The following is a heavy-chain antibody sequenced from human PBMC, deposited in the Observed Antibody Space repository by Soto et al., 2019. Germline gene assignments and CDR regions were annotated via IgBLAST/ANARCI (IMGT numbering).Heavy chain of an antibody. D-gene: IGHD4-17*01. Sequence: QVQLVQSGAEVKKPGSSVKVSCKASGGTFSTSSINWVRQAPGQRPEWMGNILPIFGTADYAQKFQDRVTITADKPTKTASMEMRSLLSEDTAVFYCGRGQEYGGNAEAFDIWGQGTVVTVSS. V-gene: IGHV1-69*14. CDR3: GRGQEYGGNAEAFDI. J-gene: IGHJ3*02. CDR1: GGTFSTSS. CDR2: ILPIFGTA.